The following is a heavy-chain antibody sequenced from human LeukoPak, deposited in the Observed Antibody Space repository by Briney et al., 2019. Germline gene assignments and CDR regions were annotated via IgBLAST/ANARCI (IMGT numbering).Heavy chain of an antibody. CDR3: ASGSSGYYVNPFDY. J-gene: IGHJ4*02. Sequence: ASVKVSCKASGYTFTSYGISWVRQAPGKGLEWVGWISAYNGNTNYAQKLQGRVTMTTDTSTSTAYMELRSLRSDDTAVYYCASGSSGYYVNPFDYWGQGTLVTVSS. V-gene: IGHV1-18*01. CDR1: GYTFTSYG. CDR2: ISAYNGNT. D-gene: IGHD3-22*01.